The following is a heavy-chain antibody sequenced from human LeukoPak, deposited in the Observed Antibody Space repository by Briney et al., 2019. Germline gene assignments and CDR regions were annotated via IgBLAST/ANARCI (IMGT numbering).Heavy chain of an antibody. Sequence: PGESLKISCKGSEYSFTNYWIGWVRQMPGKGLEWMGIIYPGDSDTRYSPSFQGQVTTSADKSISTAYLQWSSLKASDTAMYYCARRLGSGWWGGYYSDYWGQGTLVTVSS. D-gene: IGHD6-19*01. CDR2: IYPGDSDT. J-gene: IGHJ4*02. CDR1: EYSFTNYW. CDR3: ARRLGSGWWGGYYSDY. V-gene: IGHV5-51*01.